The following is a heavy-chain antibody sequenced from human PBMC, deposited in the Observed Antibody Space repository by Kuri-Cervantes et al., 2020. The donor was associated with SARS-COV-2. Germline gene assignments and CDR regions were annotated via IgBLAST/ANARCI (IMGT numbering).Heavy chain of an antibody. CDR3: ARDALYYDFWSGLYGPSH. D-gene: IGHD3-3*01. J-gene: IGHJ4*02. Sequence: SLKISCAASGFTFSSYAMHWGRQAPGKGLEWVAVRSYDGSNKYYADSVKGRFTISRDNSKNTLYLQMNSLRAEDTAVYYCARDALYYDFWSGLYGPSHWGQGTLVTVSS. CDR2: RSYDGSNK. CDR1: GFTFSSYA. V-gene: IGHV3-30-3*01.